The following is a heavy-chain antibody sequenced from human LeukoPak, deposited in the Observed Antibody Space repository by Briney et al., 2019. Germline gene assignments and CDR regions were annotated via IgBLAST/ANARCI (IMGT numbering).Heavy chain of an antibody. CDR3: ANLIVATTADY. CDR2: IVGRDGTT. CDR1: GFTFSTYA. V-gene: IGHV3-23*01. D-gene: IGHD5-12*01. Sequence: GGSLRLSCAASGFTFSTYAMSWVRQTPGKGLEGVSAIVGRDGTTYYSDSVKGRFTISRDNSKSTLYLQMNSLRAEDTAVYYCANLIVATTADYWGQGTLVTVSS. J-gene: IGHJ4*02.